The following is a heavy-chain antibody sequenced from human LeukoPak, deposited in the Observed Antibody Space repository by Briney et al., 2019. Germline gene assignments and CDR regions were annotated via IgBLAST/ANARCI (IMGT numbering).Heavy chain of an antibody. Sequence: PGRSLRLSCAASGFPFDDFSMPWVRQPPGKGLEWVSGISWNSGNIGYADSVKGRFTISRDNAKNSLYLQMNSLRAEDTAVYYCARDHLSSSGWYDGRYYYYGMDVWGQGTTVTVSS. V-gene: IGHV3-9*01. D-gene: IGHD6-19*01. CDR3: ARDHLSSSGWYDGRYYYYGMDV. J-gene: IGHJ6*02. CDR1: GFPFDDFS. CDR2: ISWNSGNI.